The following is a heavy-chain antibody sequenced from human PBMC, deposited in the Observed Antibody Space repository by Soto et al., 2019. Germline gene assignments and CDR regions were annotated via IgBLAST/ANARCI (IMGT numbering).Heavy chain of an antibody. CDR2: IYPGDSDT. D-gene: IGHD3-10*01. Sequence: GESLKISCKGSGYSFTSYWIGWVRQMPGKGLEWMGIIYPGDSDTRYSPSFQGQVTISADKSISTAYLQWSSLKASDTAMYYCAISLGSWFYYCSSGHYRMDVWGQRTTVPVSS. CDR1: GYSFTSYW. V-gene: IGHV5-51*01. J-gene: IGHJ6*02. CDR3: AISLGSWFYYCSSGHYRMDV.